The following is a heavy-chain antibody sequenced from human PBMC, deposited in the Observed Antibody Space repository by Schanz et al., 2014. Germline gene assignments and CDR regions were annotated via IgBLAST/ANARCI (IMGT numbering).Heavy chain of an antibody. J-gene: IGHJ4*02. D-gene: IGHD6-25*01. CDR3: AKVRYSSGWRGDYFDE. CDR1: GFTFSTYA. CDR2: ISGRDGST. Sequence: EVKLLESGGTLVRPGGSLRLSCAASGFTFSTYAMGWVRQAPGKGLEWVSAISGRDGSTYYADSVRGRFTMSRDNSKNTLYLQMNSLRAGDAAVYYCAKVRYSSGWRGDYFDEWGQGTLVTVSS. V-gene: IGHV3-23*01.